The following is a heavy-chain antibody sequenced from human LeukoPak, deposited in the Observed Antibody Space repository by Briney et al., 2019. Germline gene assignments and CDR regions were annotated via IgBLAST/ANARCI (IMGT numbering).Heavy chain of an antibody. Sequence: SETLSLTCTVSGGSISSSSYYWGWIRQPPGKGLEWIGSIYYSGSTYYNPSLKSRVTISVDTSKNQFSLKLSSVTAADTAVYYCARDESSGYSAVDYWGQGTLVTVSS. CDR3: ARDESSGYSAVDY. V-gene: IGHV4-39*07. D-gene: IGHD3-22*01. J-gene: IGHJ4*02. CDR2: IYYSGST. CDR1: GGSISSSSYY.